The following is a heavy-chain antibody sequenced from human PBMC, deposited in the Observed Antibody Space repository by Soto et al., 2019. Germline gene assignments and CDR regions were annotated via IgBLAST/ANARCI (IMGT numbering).Heavy chain of an antibody. J-gene: IGHJ6*02. Sequence: SETLSLTCSVSGGSVRSGNHFWNWIRQPPGRGLEWLGYMYYTGVTNYNPALKSRVRMSVDTSKNQFSLELTSLTAADTAVYYCARGGEPLGYYGLDVWGQGTTVTVSS. CDR3: ARGGEPLGYYGLDV. CDR2: MYYTGVT. CDR1: GGSVRSGNHF. V-gene: IGHV4-61*01.